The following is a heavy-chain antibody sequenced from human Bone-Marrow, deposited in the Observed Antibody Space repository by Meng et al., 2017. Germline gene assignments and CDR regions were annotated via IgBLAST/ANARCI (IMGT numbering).Heavy chain of an antibody. D-gene: IGHD6-19*01. CDR3: ARDSSGPGY. CDR2: IYTAGGT. V-gene: IGHV3-66*01. Sequence: EVQLVESGGGLVQPGGSLRLSCAASGFTVSSTYMSWVRQAPGKGLEWVSVIYTAGGTYYADSVKDRFTISRDNSKNTLYLQMNSLRAEDTAVYYCARDSSGPGYWGQGTLVTVSS. J-gene: IGHJ4*02. CDR1: GFTVSSTY.